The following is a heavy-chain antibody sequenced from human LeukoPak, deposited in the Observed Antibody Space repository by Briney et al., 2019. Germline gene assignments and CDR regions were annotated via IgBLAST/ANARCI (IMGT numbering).Heavy chain of an antibody. CDR3: ARDPYSGNLGPTYYYYMDV. V-gene: IGHV3-21*01. CDR1: GFTFSTYN. CDR2: ITTSSAYI. J-gene: IGHJ6*03. D-gene: IGHD1-26*01. Sequence: GGSLRLPCAASGFTFSTYNMNWVRQAPGKGLEWVSAITTSSAYIYYADSVRGRFTISRDNAKNSLYLQMNSLRDDDTAVYYCARDPYSGNLGPTYYYYMDVWGKGTTVTVSS.